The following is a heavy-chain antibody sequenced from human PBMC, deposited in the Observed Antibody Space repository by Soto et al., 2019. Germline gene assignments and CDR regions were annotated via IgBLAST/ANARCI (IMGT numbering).Heavy chain of an antibody. J-gene: IGHJ6*02. Sequence: QVQLVQSGAEVKKPGSSVKVSCKASGGTFSSYTISWVRQAPGQGLEWMGRIIPILGIANYAQKFQGRVTITADKSTSTXXRXLXXLRSEDTAVYYCARDCGAQMAPIKRYYYYYYGMDVWGQGTTVTVSS. V-gene: IGHV1-69*08. D-gene: IGHD5-12*01. CDR2: IIPILGIA. CDR3: ARDCGAQMAPIKRYYYYYYGMDV. CDR1: GGTFSSYT.